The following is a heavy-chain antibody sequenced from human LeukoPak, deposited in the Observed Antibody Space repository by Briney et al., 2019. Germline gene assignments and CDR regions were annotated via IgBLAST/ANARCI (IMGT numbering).Heavy chain of an antibody. J-gene: IGHJ4*02. D-gene: IGHD2-21*01. V-gene: IGHV1-69*05. Sequence: SVKVSCKASGGTFSSYAISWVRQAPGQGLEWMGGIIPIFGTANYAQKFQGRVTITTDESTSTAYMELSSLRSEDTAVYYCARDSHSYCGGDCYFDYWGQGTLVTVSS. CDR1: GGTFSSYA. CDR3: ARDSHSYCGGDCYFDY. CDR2: IIPIFGTA.